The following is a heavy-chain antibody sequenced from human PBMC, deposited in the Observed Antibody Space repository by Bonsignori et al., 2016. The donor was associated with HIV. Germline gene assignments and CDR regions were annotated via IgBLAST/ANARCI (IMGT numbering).Heavy chain of an antibody. CDR3: ARGRSELAAAGTFDY. V-gene: IGHV4-34*01. J-gene: IGHJ4*02. CDR2: INHSGST. D-gene: IGHD6-13*01. Sequence: WIRQPPGKGLEWIGEINHSGSTTYNPSLRSRVTISVDTSKNQFSLKLSSVTAADTAVYFCARGRSELAAAGTFDYWGQGTLVTVSS.